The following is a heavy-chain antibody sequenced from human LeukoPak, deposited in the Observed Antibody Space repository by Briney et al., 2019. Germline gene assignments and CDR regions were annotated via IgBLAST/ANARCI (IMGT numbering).Heavy chain of an antibody. CDR3: AKQLGYCSDGSCYFPY. CDR1: GFTFSSYW. Sequence: GGSLRLSCAASGFTFSSYWMNWARQAPGKGLEWVASINHNGNVNYYVDSVKGRFTISRDNAKSTLCLQMNSLRAEDTAVYYCAKQLGYCSDGSCYFPYWGQGTLVTVSS. D-gene: IGHD2-15*01. V-gene: IGHV3-7*03. CDR2: INHNGNVN. J-gene: IGHJ4*02.